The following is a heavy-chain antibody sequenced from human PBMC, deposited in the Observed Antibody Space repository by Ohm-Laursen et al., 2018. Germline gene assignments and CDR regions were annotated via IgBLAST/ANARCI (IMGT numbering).Heavy chain of an antibody. CDR2: ISWNSGSI. D-gene: IGHD3-22*01. Sequence: SLRLSCAASGFTFDDYAMHWVRQAPGKGLEWVSGISWNSGSIGYADSVKGRFTISRDNAKNSLYLQMNSLRAEDTALYYCAKDISFHYDSSAAQPSLGMDVWGQGTTVTVSS. V-gene: IGHV3-9*01. CDR1: GFTFDDYA. J-gene: IGHJ6*02. CDR3: AKDISFHYDSSAAQPSLGMDV.